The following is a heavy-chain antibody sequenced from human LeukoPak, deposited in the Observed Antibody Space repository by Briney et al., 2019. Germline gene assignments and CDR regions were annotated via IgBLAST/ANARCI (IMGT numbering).Heavy chain of an antibody. Sequence: PSESLSLTWAVSGGSISSRGYSWSWLRQPPGEGLEWIGYIYLSGSTSYHPSRKSPVTISVDRSKSQFSLKLSSVTPADTAVYYCARADNPGIAAAGTLGAFDIWGQGQWSPSPQ. J-gene: IGHJ3*02. CDR3: ARADNPGIAAAGTLGAFDI. CDR1: GGSISSRGYS. CDR2: IYLSGST. V-gene: IGHV4-30-2*01. D-gene: IGHD6-13*01.